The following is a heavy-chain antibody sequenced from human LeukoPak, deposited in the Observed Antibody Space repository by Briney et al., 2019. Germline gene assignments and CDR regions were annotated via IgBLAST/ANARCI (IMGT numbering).Heavy chain of an antibody. V-gene: IGHV3-23*01. Sequence: TGGSLRLSCAASGFTFSSYAMSWVRQAPGKGLEWVSAISGSGGSTYYADSVKGRFTISRDNSKNTLYLQMNSLRAEDTAVYYCARGSYSSSPHDYWGQGTLVTVSS. CDR3: ARGSYSSSPHDY. CDR1: GFTFSSYA. CDR2: ISGSGGST. D-gene: IGHD6-13*01. J-gene: IGHJ4*02.